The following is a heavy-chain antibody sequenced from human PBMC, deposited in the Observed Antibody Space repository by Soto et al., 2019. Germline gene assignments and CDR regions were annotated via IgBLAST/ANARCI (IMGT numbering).Heavy chain of an antibody. J-gene: IGHJ4*02. Sequence: QLQLQESGSGLVKPSQTLSLTCAVSGGSMSSGGYSWSWIRQPPGKGLEWIGYIYHSGSTYYNPSLTRRVTISVDRSKIQLSLKLSSVTAADTAGYYCARVPDYWGRGTLVTVSS. CDR1: GGSMSSGGYS. CDR3: ARVPDY. CDR2: IYHSGST. V-gene: IGHV4-30-2*01.